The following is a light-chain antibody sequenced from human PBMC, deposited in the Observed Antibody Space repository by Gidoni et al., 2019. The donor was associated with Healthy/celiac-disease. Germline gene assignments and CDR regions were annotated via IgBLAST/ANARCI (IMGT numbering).Light chain of an antibody. CDR2: AAS. CDR1: QGISSY. CDR3: QQYYSYPQLT. V-gene: IGKV1-8*01. Sequence: AIRMTQSPSSFSASTGDRVTITCRASQGISSYLAWYQQKPGKAPKLLIYAASTLQSGVPSRFSGSGSGTDFTLTFSCLQSEDFATYCCQQYYSYPQLTFGGGTKVEIK. J-gene: IGKJ4*01.